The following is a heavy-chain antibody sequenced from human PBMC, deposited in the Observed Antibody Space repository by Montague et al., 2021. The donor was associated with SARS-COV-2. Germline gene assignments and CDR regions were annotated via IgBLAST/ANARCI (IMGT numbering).Heavy chain of an antibody. J-gene: IGHJ4*02. V-gene: IGHV2-70*11. D-gene: IGHD1-26*01. CDR1: GFSLSTSGMC. Sequence: ALVKPTQTLTLTCTFSGFSLSTSGMCVSWIRQPPGKALEWLARSGWGDDKYYSTSLKARLTISKDTSKNQVVLTMTNMDPVDTATYYCARMTAGATIAFDHWGQGTLVTVSS. CDR3: ARMTAGATIAFDH. CDR2: SGWGDDK.